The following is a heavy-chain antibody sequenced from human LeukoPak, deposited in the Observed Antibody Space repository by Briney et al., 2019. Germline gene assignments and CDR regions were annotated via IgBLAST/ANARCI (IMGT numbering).Heavy chain of an antibody. J-gene: IGHJ6*03. CDR2: VYSGGST. CDR3: ARVSWFGELRYYYYMDV. D-gene: IGHD3-10*01. CDR1: GFTVSSNY. Sequence: GGSLRLSCAASGFTVSSNYMSWVRQALGKGLEWVSVVYSGGSTYYADSVKGRFTISGDNSKNTLYLQMNSLRAEDTAVYYCARVSWFGELRYYYYMDVWGKGTTVTVSS. V-gene: IGHV3-53*01.